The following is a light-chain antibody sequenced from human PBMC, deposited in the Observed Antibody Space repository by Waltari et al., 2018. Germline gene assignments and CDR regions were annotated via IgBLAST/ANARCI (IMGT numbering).Light chain of an antibody. CDR2: GAS. Sequence: VLTQSPGTLSLSPGERATLSCRASQTIPSRYLAWYQQRPGPAPRLLIYGASSRATGIPDRFSGSGSGTDFTLTISRLEPEDFAVYYCQQYGTSPPWTFGPGTKVEIK. CDR1: QTIPSRY. V-gene: IGKV3-20*01. J-gene: IGKJ1*01. CDR3: QQYGTSPPWT.